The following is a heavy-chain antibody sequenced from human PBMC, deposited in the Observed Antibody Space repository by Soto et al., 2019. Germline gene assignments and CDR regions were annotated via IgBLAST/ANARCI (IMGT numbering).Heavy chain of an antibody. CDR3: AKQRADYGSGVDTFYFDA. D-gene: IGHD3-10*01. V-gene: IGHV3-23*01. CDR1: GVTFSNYA. Sequence: EVQLLESGGALVQPGGSLRLPCTVSGVTFSNYAMNWVRQAPGKGLEWVSSLSGSGGTTYYADSVKGRFIISRDNSKNPLFLLMNILGAEDTALYFCAKQRADYGSGVDTFYFDAWGQGALVTVSS. CDR2: LSGSGGTT. J-gene: IGHJ4*02.